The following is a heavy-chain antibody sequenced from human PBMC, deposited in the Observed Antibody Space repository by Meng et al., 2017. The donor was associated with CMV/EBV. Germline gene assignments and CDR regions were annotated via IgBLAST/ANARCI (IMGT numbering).Heavy chain of an antibody. CDR1: GYTFTNYY. D-gene: IGHD6-13*01. Sequence: QVHLVESGAGVKKPGDSVKVSCKASGYTFTNYYMHWVRQAPGQGLEWMGIINPSGGSTSYAQKFQGRVTMTRDTSTSTVYMELSSLRSEDTAVYYCALAEYSSSLFDYWGQGTLVTVSS. CDR2: INPSGGST. J-gene: IGHJ4*02. V-gene: IGHV1-46*01. CDR3: ALAEYSSSLFDY.